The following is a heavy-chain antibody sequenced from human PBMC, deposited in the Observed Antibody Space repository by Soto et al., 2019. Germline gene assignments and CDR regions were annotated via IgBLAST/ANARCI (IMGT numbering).Heavy chain of an antibody. CDR3: ARGEYYYDSSGYSHLNWFDP. D-gene: IGHD3-22*01. CDR2: IIPIFGTA. V-gene: IGHV1-69*13. J-gene: IGHJ5*02. CDR1: GGTFSSYA. Sequence: SVKVSCKASGGTFSSYAISWVRQAPGQGLEWMGGIIPIFGTANYAQKFQGRVTITADESTSTAYMELSSLRSEDTAVYYCARGEYYYDSSGYSHLNWFDPWGQGTLVTVSS.